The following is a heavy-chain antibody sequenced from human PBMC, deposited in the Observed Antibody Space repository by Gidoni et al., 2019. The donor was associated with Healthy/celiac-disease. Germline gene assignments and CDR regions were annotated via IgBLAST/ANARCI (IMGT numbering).Heavy chain of an antibody. Sequence: VQLVQSGAEVQKPGSSVKVSCKASGGTFSSYAISWVRQAPGQGLEWMGEIIPIFGTANNAQKFKGRGTITADKSTSTAYMELSSLRSEDTAVYYWARDGVTIFGVVTGFDYWGQGTLVTVSS. D-gene: IGHD3-3*01. CDR1: GGTFSSYA. CDR3: ARDGVTIFGVVTGFDY. V-gene: IGHV1-69*06. CDR2: IIPIFGTA. J-gene: IGHJ4*02.